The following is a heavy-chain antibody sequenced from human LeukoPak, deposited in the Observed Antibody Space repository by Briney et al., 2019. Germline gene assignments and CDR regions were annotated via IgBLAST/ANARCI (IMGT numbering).Heavy chain of an antibody. Sequence: SETLSLTCAVSGYSISSGYYRGWIRQPPGKGLEWIGSMYHSGSTYYNPSLKSRVTISVDTSKNQFSLKLRSVTAEDTAVYYCARVYTGYGNSFDYWGQGTLVTVSS. V-gene: IGHV4-38-2*01. CDR3: ARVYTGYGNSFDY. J-gene: IGHJ4*02. CDR2: MYHSGST. D-gene: IGHD5-12*01. CDR1: GYSISSGYY.